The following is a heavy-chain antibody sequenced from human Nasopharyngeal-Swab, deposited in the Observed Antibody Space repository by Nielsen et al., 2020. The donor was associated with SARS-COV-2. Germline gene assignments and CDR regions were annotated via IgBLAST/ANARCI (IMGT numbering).Heavy chain of an antibody. CDR1: GGSISSSSYY. J-gene: IGHJ4*02. D-gene: IGHD3-3*01. Sequence: SETLSLTCTVSGGSISSSSYYWGWIRQPPGKGLEWIGSIYYSGSTYYNPSRKSRVTISVDTSKNQFSLKLSSVTAADTAVYYCFGMEWLRGPFDYWGQGTLVTVSS. CDR2: IYYSGST. V-gene: IGHV4-39*01. CDR3: FGMEWLRGPFDY.